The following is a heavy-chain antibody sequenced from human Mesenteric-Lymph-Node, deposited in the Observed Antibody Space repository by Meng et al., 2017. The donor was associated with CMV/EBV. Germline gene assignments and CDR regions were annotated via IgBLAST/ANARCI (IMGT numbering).Heavy chain of an antibody. CDR3: ARVGSCGSYRYVVY. J-gene: IGHJ4*02. V-gene: IGHV4-31*03. Sequence: SETLSLTCTVSGGSISSGGYYWSWIRQHPGKGLEWLGYIYYSGSTYYNPSLKSRVTISVDTSKNQFSLKLSSVTDADTAVYYCARVGSCGSYRYVVYWGQGTLVTVSS. D-gene: IGHD3-16*02. CDR1: GGSISSGGYY. CDR2: IYYSGST.